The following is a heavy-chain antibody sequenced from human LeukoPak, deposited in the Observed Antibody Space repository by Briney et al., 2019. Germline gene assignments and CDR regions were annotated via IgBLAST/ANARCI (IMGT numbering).Heavy chain of an antibody. Sequence: SLRLPSAASRFTFSSYAMSWVRQAPGKWLDWVSAISASGDKTYYADPVKGRFTISRDNSKNTLDLQMNSLRAVDTALYYCAKNVGYDFWRGSLEFDPWGQGTLVTVSS. CDR2: ISASGDKT. J-gene: IGHJ5*02. V-gene: IGHV3-23*01. CDR1: RFTFSSYA. CDR3: AKNVGYDFWRGSLEFDP. D-gene: IGHD3-3*01.